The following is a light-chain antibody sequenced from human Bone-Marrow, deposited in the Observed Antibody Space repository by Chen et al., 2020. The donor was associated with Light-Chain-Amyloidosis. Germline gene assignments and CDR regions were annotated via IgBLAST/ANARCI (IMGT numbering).Light chain of an antibody. Sequence: QSALTQPASVSGSPGQSITIPCTGTSSDVGGYNYVSWYQHHPGKAPKLMIYEVTKRPSGVPDRFSGSKSGNTASLTVSGLQAEDAADYYCASYAGTSLYVFGSGTKVTVL. CDR3: ASYAGTSLYV. V-gene: IGLV2-8*01. CDR2: EVT. CDR1: SSDVGGYNY. J-gene: IGLJ1*01.